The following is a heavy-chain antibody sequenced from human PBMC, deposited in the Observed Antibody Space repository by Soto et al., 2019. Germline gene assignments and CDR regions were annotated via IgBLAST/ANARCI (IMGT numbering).Heavy chain of an antibody. Sequence: EVHLVESGGGLVTPGGSLRLSCAAAGFTFSSHSMNLVRQAPGKGLEWVSSIGDSPADIYYAGSVKGRFTIARDNAKNSLYLQMNSLRAEDTAVYYCARDQRHLRHCYSEYWGQGTRVTVSS. CDR2: IGDSPADI. V-gene: IGHV3-21*06. J-gene: IGHJ4*02. CDR3: ARDQRHLRHCYSEY. CDR1: GFTFSSHS. D-gene: IGHD2-21*01.